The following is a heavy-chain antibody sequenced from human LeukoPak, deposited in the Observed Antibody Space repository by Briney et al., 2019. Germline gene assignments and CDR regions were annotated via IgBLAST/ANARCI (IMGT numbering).Heavy chain of an antibody. CDR2: IYTSGST. CDR3: ARAYSRSYSHYDD. V-gene: IGHV4-4*09. D-gene: IGHD1-26*01. Sequence: SETLSLTCTVSGGSISGYYWSWIRQPPGKGLEWIGYIYTSGSTNYNPSLKSRVTISVDTSKIQFSLRLSSVTAADTAMYFCARAYSRSYSHYDDWGQGTLVTVSS. CDR1: GGSISGYY. J-gene: IGHJ4*02.